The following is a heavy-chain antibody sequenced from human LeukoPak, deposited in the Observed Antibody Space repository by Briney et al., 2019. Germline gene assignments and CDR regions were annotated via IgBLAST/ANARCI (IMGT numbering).Heavy chain of an antibody. CDR1: AYSISSAYY. CDR3: ARRARDWYSPIEY. Sequence: PSETLSLTCTVSAYSISSAYYWGWIRPPPGKGLDWIGYIYHSGSTYYNPSLKSRVTLSLDMSKNQFSLKLTSVTAADTAVYYCARRARDWYSPIEYWGPGTLVTVSS. J-gene: IGHJ4*02. V-gene: IGHV4-38-2*02. CDR2: IYHSGST. D-gene: IGHD2-21*02.